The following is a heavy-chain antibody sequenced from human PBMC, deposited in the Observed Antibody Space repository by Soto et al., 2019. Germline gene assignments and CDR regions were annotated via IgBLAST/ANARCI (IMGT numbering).Heavy chain of an antibody. CDR1: GFTFSDYA. D-gene: IGHD5-12*01. J-gene: IGHJ2*01. CDR2: ISQDGGNM. Sequence: QEELVETGGGVVQPGRSLRLSCAASGFTFSDYARLWVRQAPGQGLEWVAVISQDGGNMYHADAVKGRFTISRDHAKNTLYLQMNSLRNEDTAMYYCARVPGYGSYTWNFDLWRRGTLVTVSS. V-gene: IGHV3-30-3*01. CDR3: ARVPGYGSYTWNFDL.